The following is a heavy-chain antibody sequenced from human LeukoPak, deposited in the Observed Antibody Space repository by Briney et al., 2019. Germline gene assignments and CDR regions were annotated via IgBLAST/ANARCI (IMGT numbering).Heavy chain of an antibody. Sequence: GGSLRLSCAASGFTFSSYAMSWVRQAPGKGLEWVSAISGCGGSTYYADSVKGRFTISRDNSKNTLYLQMNSLRAEDTAVYYCAKDIEYSSSWPHAFDIWGQGTMVTVSS. J-gene: IGHJ3*02. V-gene: IGHV3-23*01. CDR3: AKDIEYSSSWPHAFDI. CDR1: GFTFSSYA. D-gene: IGHD6-13*01. CDR2: ISGCGGST.